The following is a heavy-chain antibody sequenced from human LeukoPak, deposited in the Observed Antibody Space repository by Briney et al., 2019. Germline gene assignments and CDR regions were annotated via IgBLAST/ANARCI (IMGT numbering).Heavy chain of an antibody. D-gene: IGHD6-6*01. CDR1: GASVSTDNYY. V-gene: IGHV4-61*01. J-gene: IGHJ4*02. CDR3: AREYSSSHYYFDY. CDR2: IYYSGST. Sequence: PSETLSLTCTVSGASVSTDNYYWSWIRQPPGKGLEWIGCIYYSGSTNYDPSLKSRVTISVDTSKKQFSLKLSSVTAADTAVYYCAREYSSSHYYFDYWGQGTLVTVSS.